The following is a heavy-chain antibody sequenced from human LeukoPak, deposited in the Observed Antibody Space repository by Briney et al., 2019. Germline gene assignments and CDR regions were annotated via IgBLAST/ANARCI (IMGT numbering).Heavy chain of an antibody. CDR1: GGTFSSYA. J-gene: IGHJ4*02. CDR3: ARGIVSGYEQDVFDY. V-gene: IGHV1-69*13. D-gene: IGHD5-12*01. CDR2: IIPIFGTA. Sequence: ASVKVSCKASGGTFSSYAISWVRQAPGQGLEWMGGIIPIFGTANYAQKFQGRVTITADESTSTAYMELSSLRSEDTAVYYCARGIVSGYEQDVFDYWGQGTLVTVSS.